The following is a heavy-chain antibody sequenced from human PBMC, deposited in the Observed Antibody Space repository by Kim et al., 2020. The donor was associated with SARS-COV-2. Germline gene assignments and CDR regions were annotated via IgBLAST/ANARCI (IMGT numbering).Heavy chain of an antibody. Sequence: SETLSLTCTVSGGSISSYYWSWIRQPPGKGLEWIGYIYYSGSTNYNPSLKSRVTISVDTSKNQFSLKLSSVTAADTAVYYCARAPPATIFGVVTAFDYSG. D-gene: IGHD3-3*01. CDR2: IYYSGST. CDR1: GGSISSYY. CDR3: ARAPPATIFGVVTAFDY. J-gene: IGHJ4*01. V-gene: IGHV4-59*13.